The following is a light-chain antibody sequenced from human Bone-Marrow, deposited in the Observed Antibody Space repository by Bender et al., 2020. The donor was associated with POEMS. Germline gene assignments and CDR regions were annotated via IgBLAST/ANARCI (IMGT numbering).Light chain of an antibody. CDR1: SSDIGSYNI. CDR2: DVN. V-gene: IGLV2-14*02. Sequence: QSALNQPASVSGSPGQSITISCTGTSSDIGSYNIVSWFQQHPGKVPKLMIYDVNQRPSGVPDRFSGSKSGTSASLAISGLQSEDEADYYCAVWDDSLNGWVFGGGTKLTVL. CDR3: AVWDDSLNGWV. J-gene: IGLJ3*02.